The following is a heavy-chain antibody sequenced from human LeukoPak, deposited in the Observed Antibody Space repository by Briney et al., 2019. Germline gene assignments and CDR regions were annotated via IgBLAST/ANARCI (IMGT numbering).Heavy chain of an antibody. Sequence: PGGSLRLSCAASGFTLSNHWMSWVRRAPGKGLEWVADINQDGSETHYVDSVKGRFTISRDNAKNSLSLQVSSLRAEDTAVYYCTRGGATSSWYWFFWGQGTLVTVSS. J-gene: IGHJ4*02. D-gene: IGHD6-13*01. CDR1: GFTLSNHW. CDR2: INQDGSET. CDR3: TRGGATSSWYWFF. V-gene: IGHV3-7*01.